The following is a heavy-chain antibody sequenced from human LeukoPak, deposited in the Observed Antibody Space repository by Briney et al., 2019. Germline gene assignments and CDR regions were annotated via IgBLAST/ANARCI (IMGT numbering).Heavy chain of an antibody. CDR3: AKDGIDYYDSSGYSFDY. Sequence: GGSLRLSCAASGFTFSSYGMHWVRQAPGKGLEWVAFIRYDGSNKYYADSVKGRFTISRDNSKNTLYLQMNSLRAEDTAVYYCAKDGIDYYDSSGYSFDYWGQGTLVTVSS. CDR1: GFTFSSYG. CDR2: IRYDGSNK. J-gene: IGHJ4*02. V-gene: IGHV3-30*02. D-gene: IGHD3-22*01.